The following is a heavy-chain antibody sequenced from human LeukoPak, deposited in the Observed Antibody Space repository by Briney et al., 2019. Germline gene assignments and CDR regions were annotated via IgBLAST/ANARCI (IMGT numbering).Heavy chain of an antibody. CDR3: ARGGDHYYDTSGYYYFDY. Sequence: GGSLRLSCAASGFTFNSYSMNWVRQARGKGLEWVSSISSNGNYIYYADSVKGRFTISRDNARNSLYLQMNSLRVEDTAVYYCARGGDHYYDTSGYYYFDYWGQGTLVTVSS. V-gene: IGHV3-21*01. D-gene: IGHD3-22*01. CDR1: GFTFNSYS. J-gene: IGHJ4*02. CDR2: ISSNGNYI.